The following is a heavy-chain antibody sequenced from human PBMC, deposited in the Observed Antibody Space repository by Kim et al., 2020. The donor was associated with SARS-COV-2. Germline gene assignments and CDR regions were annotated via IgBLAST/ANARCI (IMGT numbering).Heavy chain of an antibody. Sequence: SETLSLTCTVSGGSISSSSYYWGWIRQPPGKGLEWIGTIYYSGTTYYSPSLKSRVTMSVDTSKNQFSLKMNSLTAADTAVYFCATAGGYFDWLLGTTSFDHWGQGVLVTVSS. CDR1: GGSISSSSYY. D-gene: IGHD3-9*01. V-gene: IGHV4-39*07. CDR3: ATAGGYFDWLLGTTSFDH. J-gene: IGHJ4*02. CDR2: IYYSGTT.